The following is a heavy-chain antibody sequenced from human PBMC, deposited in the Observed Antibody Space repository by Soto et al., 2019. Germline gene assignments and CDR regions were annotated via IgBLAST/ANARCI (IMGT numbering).Heavy chain of an antibody. J-gene: IGHJ6*02. CDR3: ARDSSGQSSDYYYGMDV. V-gene: IGHV1-69*13. D-gene: IGHD3-22*01. CDR1: GGTFSSYA. Sequence: ASVKVSCKASGGTFSSYAISWVRQAPGQGLEWMGGIIPIFGTANYAQKFQGRVAITADESTSTAYMELSSLRSEDTAVYYCARDSSGQSSDYYYGMDVWGQGTTVTVSS. CDR2: IIPIFGTA.